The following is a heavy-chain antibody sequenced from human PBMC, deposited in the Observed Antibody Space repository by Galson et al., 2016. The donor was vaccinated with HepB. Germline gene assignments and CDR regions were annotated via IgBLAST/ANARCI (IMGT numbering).Heavy chain of an antibody. Sequence: PLSLTCTVAGGSINNYYWHWIRQPPGKGLEWVGFDGYNGDTRYNPSLRGRITISLDTPKNQFSLKLNSLTSADTAVYYCSSEWSSFEFWGQGILVTVSS. CDR1: GGSINNYY. J-gene: IGHJ4*02. D-gene: IGHD2-15*01. CDR3: SSEWSSFEF. CDR2: DGYNGDT. V-gene: IGHV4-59*01.